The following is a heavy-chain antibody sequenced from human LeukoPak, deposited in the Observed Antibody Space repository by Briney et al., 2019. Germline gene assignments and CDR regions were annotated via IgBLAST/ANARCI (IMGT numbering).Heavy chain of an antibody. J-gene: IGHJ6*02. CDR2: MNPNSGNT. CDR3: ARDRSGGNGMDV. V-gene: IGHV1-8*01. D-gene: IGHD2-15*01. Sequence: ASVKVSCKASGYTFTSYDINWVRQATGQGLEWMGWMNPNSGNTGYAQKLQGRVTMTRNTSISTAYMELSSLRSEDTAVYYCARDRSGGNGMDVWGQGTTVTVSS. CDR1: GYTFTSYD.